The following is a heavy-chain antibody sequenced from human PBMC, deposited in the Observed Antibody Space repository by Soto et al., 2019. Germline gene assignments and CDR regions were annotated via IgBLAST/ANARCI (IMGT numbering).Heavy chain of an antibody. V-gene: IGHV1-3*01. Sequence: ASVKVSCKASGYTFTSYAMHWVRQAPGQRLEWMGWINAGNGNTKYSQKFQGRVTITRDTSTSTAYMELSSLRSDDTAVYYCARDQPTTVTTGDPNAFAIWGQGTIVTVSS. CDR1: GYTFTSYA. J-gene: IGHJ3*02. D-gene: IGHD4-17*01. CDR2: INAGNGNT. CDR3: ARDQPTTVTTGDPNAFAI.